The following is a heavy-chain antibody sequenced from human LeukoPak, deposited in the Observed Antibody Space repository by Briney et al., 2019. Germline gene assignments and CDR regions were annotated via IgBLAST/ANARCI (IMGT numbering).Heavy chain of an antibody. V-gene: IGHV3-66*01. Sequence: SGGSLRLSCAASGFNDNTNYMTWLRQAPGKGLEWVSVLYSGGGAYYADSVKDRFTISRDYSQNTLLLQMNSLRAEDTAVYYCARDLNLAGSYYYMDVWGKGTTVTVSS. CDR2: LYSGGGA. D-gene: IGHD1-14*01. CDR3: ARDLNLAGSYYYMDV. CDR1: GFNDNTNY. J-gene: IGHJ6*03.